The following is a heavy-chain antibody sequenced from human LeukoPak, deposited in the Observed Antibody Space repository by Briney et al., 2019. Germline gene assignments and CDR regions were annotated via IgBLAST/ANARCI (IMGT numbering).Heavy chain of an antibody. Sequence: GGSLRLSCAASGFTFDDYAMHWVRQAPGKGLEWVSLISGDGGSTYYADSVKGRFTISRDNSKNSLYLRMNSLRTGDTALYYCAKDGYAPTFDYWGQGTLVTVSS. D-gene: IGHD5-12*01. CDR2: ISGDGGST. V-gene: IGHV3-43*02. CDR3: AKDGYAPTFDY. CDR1: GFTFDDYA. J-gene: IGHJ4*02.